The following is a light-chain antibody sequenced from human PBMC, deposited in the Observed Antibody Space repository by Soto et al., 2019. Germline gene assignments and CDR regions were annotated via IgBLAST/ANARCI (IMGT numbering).Light chain of an antibody. V-gene: IGKV1-8*01. CDR3: QQYYSYPRT. Sequence: IQMTQSPSTLSASILDIVTITCRASQGISSCLAWYQQKPRKAPKLLIYAASTLQSGVPSRFSGSGSGTDFTLTISCLQSEDFATYYCQQYYSYPRTFGQGTTGDIK. CDR2: AAS. CDR1: QGISSC. J-gene: IGKJ1*01.